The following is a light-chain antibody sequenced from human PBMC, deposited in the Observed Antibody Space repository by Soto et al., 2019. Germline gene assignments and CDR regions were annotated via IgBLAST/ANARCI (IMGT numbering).Light chain of an antibody. CDR3: QQYNNWPLT. CDR2: GAS. J-gene: IGKJ4*01. Sequence: EIVMTQSPATLSVSPGESATLSCRASQSVSNNLAGYQQKPGQAPRLLIYGASARATGIPARFSGSGSGTEFTLTISSLQSEDFAVYYCQQYNNWPLTFGGGTKVEIK. CDR1: QSVSNN. V-gene: IGKV3-15*01.